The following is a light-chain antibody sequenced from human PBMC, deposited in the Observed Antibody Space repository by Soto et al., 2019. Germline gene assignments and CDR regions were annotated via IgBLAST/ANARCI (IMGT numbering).Light chain of an antibody. CDR1: TTDVGDYDL. V-gene: IGLV2-14*01. CDR3: SSYSSTVIDFV. Sequence: QSVLTQPASVSGSPGQSITISCTGATTDVGDYDLVSWYQHHPGKAPKLTIYEVFKRPSGIPDRFSGSKSGNTASLTISGLQADDEADYYCSSYSSTVIDFVFGGGTKVTVL. CDR2: EVF. J-gene: IGLJ1*01.